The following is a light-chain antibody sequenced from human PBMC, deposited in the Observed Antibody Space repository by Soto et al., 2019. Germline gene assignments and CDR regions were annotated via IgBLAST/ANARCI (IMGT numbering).Light chain of an antibody. CDR1: SSNIGAGYD. V-gene: IGLV1-40*01. CDR3: QSYDSSLSGYV. Sequence: QSVLTQPPSVFGAPGQRVTISCTGSSSNIGAGYDVHWYQQLPGTAPKLLIYGNSNRPSGVPDRFSGSKSGTSASLAITGLQAEDEADYYCQSYDSSLSGYVFGIGTKLTVL. CDR2: GNS. J-gene: IGLJ1*01.